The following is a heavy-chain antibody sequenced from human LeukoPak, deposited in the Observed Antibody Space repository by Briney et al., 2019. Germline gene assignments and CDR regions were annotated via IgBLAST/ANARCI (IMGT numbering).Heavy chain of an antibody. D-gene: IGHD1-26*01. CDR1: GGSISSYY. Sequence: PSETLSLTCNVSGGSISSYYWSWIRQPPGKGLEWIGYMYYSGNTNYNPSLKSRVTTSVDSSKNQFSLKLSSVTAADTAVYYCARRIGTSRAFDIWGQGTMVTVSS. CDR2: MYYSGNT. V-gene: IGHV4-59*08. CDR3: ARRIGTSRAFDI. J-gene: IGHJ3*02.